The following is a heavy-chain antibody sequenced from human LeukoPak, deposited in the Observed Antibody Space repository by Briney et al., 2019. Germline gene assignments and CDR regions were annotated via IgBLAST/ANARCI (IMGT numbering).Heavy chain of an antibody. D-gene: IGHD4-17*01. CDR3: ARDSPKEYTVIYYYGMDV. CDR1: GYTFTSYG. V-gene: IGHV1-18*01. Sequence: ASVKVSCKASGYTFTSYGISWVRQAPGQGLEWMGWISAYNGNTNYAQKLQGRVTMTTDTSTSTAYMELSSLRSEDTAVYYCARDSPKEYTVIYYYGMDVWGQGTTVTVSS. CDR2: ISAYNGNT. J-gene: IGHJ6*02.